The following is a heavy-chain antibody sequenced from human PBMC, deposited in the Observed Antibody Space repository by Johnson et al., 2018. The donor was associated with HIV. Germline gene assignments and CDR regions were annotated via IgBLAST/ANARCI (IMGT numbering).Heavy chain of an antibody. Sequence: HLVESGGGLVQPGGSLRLSCAASGFTFSSYWMSWVRQAPGKGLEWVANIKQDGSEKYYVDSVKGRFTISRDNAKNSLYLQMNSLRAEERAVYYWASDKFPGRQLRSYDDAVDIWGQGTMVTVSS. J-gene: IGHJ3*02. D-gene: IGHD3-22*01. CDR1: GFTFSSYW. CDR3: ASDKFPGRQLRSYDDAVDI. CDR2: IKQDGSEK. V-gene: IGHV3-7*01.